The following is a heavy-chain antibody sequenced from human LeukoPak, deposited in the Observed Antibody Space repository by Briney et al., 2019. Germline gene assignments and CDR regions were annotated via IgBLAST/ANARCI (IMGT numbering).Heavy chain of an antibody. CDR3: ARAPIPDDYVWGSYRPVDY. Sequence: PGGSLGLSCAASGFTFSSYSINWVRQAPGKGLEWVSFISSSSSYIYYADSVKGRFTISRDNAKNSLYLQMNSLRAEDTAVYYCARAPIPDDYVWGSYRPVDYWGQGTLVTVSS. J-gene: IGHJ4*02. CDR1: GFTFSSYS. D-gene: IGHD3-16*02. CDR2: ISSSSSYI. V-gene: IGHV3-21*01.